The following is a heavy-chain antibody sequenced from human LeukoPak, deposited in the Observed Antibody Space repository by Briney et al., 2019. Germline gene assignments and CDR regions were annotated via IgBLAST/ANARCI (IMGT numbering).Heavy chain of an antibody. CDR1: GFTFSNAW. CDR3: TTLTTVTNFDY. Sequence: GGSLRLSCAASGFTFSNAWMNWVRQAPGKGLEWVGRIKSETDGGTTDYAAPVKGRFTISRDDSKNTLYLQMNSLKTEDTAVYYCTTLTTVTNFDYWGQGTLVTVSS. D-gene: IGHD4-17*01. J-gene: IGHJ4*02. V-gene: IGHV3-15*07. CDR2: IKSETDGGTT.